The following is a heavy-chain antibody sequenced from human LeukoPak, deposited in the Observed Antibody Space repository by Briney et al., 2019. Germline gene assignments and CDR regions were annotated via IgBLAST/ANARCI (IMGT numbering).Heavy chain of an antibody. J-gene: IGHJ5*02. CDR3: ARGGRYCSGGSCYLNWFDP. CDR2: ISYDGSNK. CDR1: GFTFSSYA. Sequence: GGSLRVSCAASGFTFSSYAMHWVRQAPGKGLEWVAVISYDGSNKYYADSVKGRFTISRDNSKNTLYLQMNSLRAEDTAVYYCARGGRYCSGGSCYLNWFDPWGQGTLVTVSS. V-gene: IGHV3-30*04. D-gene: IGHD2-15*01.